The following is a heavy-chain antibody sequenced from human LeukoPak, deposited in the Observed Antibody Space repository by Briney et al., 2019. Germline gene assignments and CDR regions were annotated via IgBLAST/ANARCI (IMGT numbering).Heavy chain of an antibody. D-gene: IGHD3-9*01. CDR3: AKDISLGRYFDRLLYAADY. V-gene: IGHV3-23*01. J-gene: IGHJ4*02. CDR1: GFTFSSYG. Sequence: GGTLRLSCAASGFTFSSYGMSWVRQAPGQGLDWVSAISSSGSNTYYADSVKGRFTISRDNSKNTLNLQMNSLRAEDTAVYYCAKDISLGRYFDRLLYAADYWGQGTLVTVSS. CDR2: ISSSGSNT.